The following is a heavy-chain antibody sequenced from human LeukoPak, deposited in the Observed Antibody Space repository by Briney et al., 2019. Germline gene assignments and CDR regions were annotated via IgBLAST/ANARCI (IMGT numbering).Heavy chain of an antibody. CDR2: ISSRADTI. J-gene: IGHJ4*02. CDR3: ARAGRGYYWVDY. Sequence: GGSLRLSCAASGFSFRSYGMSWVRQAPGKGLEWVSCISSRADTIYYADSVKGRFTISRDNAKNSLYLQMNSPRAEDTAVYYCARAGRGYYWVDYWGQGALVTVSS. CDR1: GFSFRSYG. V-gene: IGHV3-48*04. D-gene: IGHD3-22*01.